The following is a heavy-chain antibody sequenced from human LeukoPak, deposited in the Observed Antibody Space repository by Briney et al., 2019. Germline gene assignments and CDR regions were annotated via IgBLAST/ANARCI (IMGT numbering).Heavy chain of an antibody. Sequence: SETLSLTCTVSGYSISSGYYWGWIRQPPGKGLEWIGSIYHSGSTYYNPSLKSRVTISVDTSKNQFSLKLSSVTAADTAVYYCASLAFVQASGELGRDFDYWGQGTLVTVSS. CDR1: GYSISSGYY. CDR3: ASLAFVQASGELGRDFDY. J-gene: IGHJ4*02. D-gene: IGHD3-10*01. CDR2: IYHSGST. V-gene: IGHV4-38-2*02.